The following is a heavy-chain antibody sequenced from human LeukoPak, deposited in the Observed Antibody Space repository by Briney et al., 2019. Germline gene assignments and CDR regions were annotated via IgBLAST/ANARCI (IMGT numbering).Heavy chain of an antibody. V-gene: IGHV4-31*03. J-gene: IGHJ4*02. D-gene: IGHD3-22*01. CDR2: IYYSGST. Sequence: SETLSLTCTVSGGSISSGGYYWSWIRQHPGKGLEWIGYIYYSGSTYYNPSLKSRVTISVDTSKNQFSLKLSSVIAADTAVYYCARAEYDSSGYLYFDYWGQGTLVTVSS. CDR1: GGSISSGGYY. CDR3: ARAEYDSSGYLYFDY.